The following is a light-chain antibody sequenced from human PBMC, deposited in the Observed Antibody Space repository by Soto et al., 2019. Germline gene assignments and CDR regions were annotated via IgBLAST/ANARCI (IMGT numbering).Light chain of an antibody. J-gene: IGKJ3*01. CDR3: QQSYRTPFT. CDR1: QSVANY. CDR2: AAS. V-gene: IGKV1-39*01. Sequence: DPQMTQSPSSLSASVGDRVAITCRASQSVANYLNWYQQHPGQAPRLLIYAASELHSGVPSRFSGSGSGTFFPLTISSLQPEDFATYFFQQSYRTPFTFGPGTKVDIK.